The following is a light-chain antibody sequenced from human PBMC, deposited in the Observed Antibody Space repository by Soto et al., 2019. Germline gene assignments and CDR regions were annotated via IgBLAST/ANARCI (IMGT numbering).Light chain of an antibody. J-gene: IGLJ2*01. CDR1: SSDLGSYDL. V-gene: IGLV2-23*01. CDR3: SSYAGSSTWV. CDR2: EGS. Sequence: QSALSQPASVSGSPGQSITILCTGTSSDLGSYDLVSWYQQHPGKAPKLIIYEGSKRPSGVSDRFSGSKSAYTASLTVFGLQSDDEADYYCSSYAGSSTWVFGGGTKLTVL.